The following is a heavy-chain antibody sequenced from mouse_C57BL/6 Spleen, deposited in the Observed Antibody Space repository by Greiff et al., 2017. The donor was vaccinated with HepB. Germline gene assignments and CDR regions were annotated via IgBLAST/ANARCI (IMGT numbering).Heavy chain of an antibody. J-gene: IGHJ2*01. CDR1: GYTFTDYE. CDR2: IDPETGGT. Sequence: VQLQESGAELVRPGASVTLSCKASGYTFTDYEMHWVKQTPVHGLEWIGAIDPETGGTAYNQKFKGKAILTADKSSSTAYMELRSLTSEDSAVYYCTRSYYYGSRRYFDYWGQGTTLTVSS. V-gene: IGHV1-15*01. CDR3: TRSYYYGSRRYFDY. D-gene: IGHD1-1*01.